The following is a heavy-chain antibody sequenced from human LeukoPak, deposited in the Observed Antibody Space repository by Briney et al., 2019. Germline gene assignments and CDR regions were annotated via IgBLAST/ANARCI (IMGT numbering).Heavy chain of an antibody. D-gene: IGHD6-13*01. V-gene: IGHV3-74*01. J-gene: IGHJ4*02. CDR2: INSDGSST. CDR3: ARVRVSMNYYFDY. Sequence: GGSLRLSCAASGFTFSSYWMHGVRQAPGKGRVGVSRINSDGSSTIYADSVEARFTISRSNAKNTLYLQMNSLRAEDTAVYYCARVRVSMNYYFDYWGQGTLVTVSS. CDR1: GFTFSSYW.